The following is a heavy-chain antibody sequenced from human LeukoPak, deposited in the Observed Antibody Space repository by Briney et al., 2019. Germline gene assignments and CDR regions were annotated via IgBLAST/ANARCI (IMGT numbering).Heavy chain of an antibody. CDR1: GGSISTYY. J-gene: IGHJ3*02. D-gene: IGHD3-22*01. CDR2: IYHSGST. V-gene: IGHV4-59*08. CDR3: ARSDYYDSSGYYSYSFDI. Sequence: SETLSLTCTVSGGSISTYYWSWIRQPPGKGLEWNGYIYHSGSTNYNPSLQSRVTLSVDTSKNQFSLNLTSVTAADTAVYYCARSDYYDSSGYYSYSFDIWGQGTLVTVSS.